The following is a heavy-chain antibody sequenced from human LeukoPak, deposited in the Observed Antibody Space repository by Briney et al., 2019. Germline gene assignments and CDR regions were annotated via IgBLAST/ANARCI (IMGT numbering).Heavy chain of an antibody. CDR2: INHSGST. Sequence: PSETLSLTCAVYGGSFSGYYWSWIRQPPGKGLEWIGEINHSGSTNYNPSFRSRVTISVDTSQNQFSLKLSSVTAADTAVYYCARRLRRTHYFDYWGQGTLVTVSS. CDR3: ARRLRRTHYFDY. D-gene: IGHD1/OR15-1a*01. V-gene: IGHV4-34*01. CDR1: GGSFSGYY. J-gene: IGHJ4*02.